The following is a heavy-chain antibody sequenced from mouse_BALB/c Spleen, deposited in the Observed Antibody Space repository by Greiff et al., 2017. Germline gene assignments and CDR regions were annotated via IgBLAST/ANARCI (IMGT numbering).Heavy chain of an antibody. Sequence: EVQLVESGGGLVKPGGSLKLSCAASGFAFSSYDMSWVRQTPEKRLEWVAYISSGGGSTYYPDTVKGRFTISRDNAKNTLYLQMSSLKSEDTAMYYCARHGTGGFDYWGEGTTLTVSS. CDR3: ARHGTGGFDY. CDR2: ISSGGGST. V-gene: IGHV5-12-1*01. CDR1: GFAFSSYD. D-gene: IGHD4-1*01. J-gene: IGHJ2*01.